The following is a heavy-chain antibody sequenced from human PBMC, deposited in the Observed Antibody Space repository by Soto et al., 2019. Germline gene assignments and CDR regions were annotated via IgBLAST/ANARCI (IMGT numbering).Heavy chain of an antibody. Sequence: QVRLIQSGTEVKKSGASVKVSCRLSGSALTELSLHWVRQAPGKGLEWMGCSDREDGETFYAQKFKGRLTMTEDTSTNTAYMELRSRGSEDTAVYYCTRGNWFDPWGEGTLVAVSS. V-gene: IGHV1-24*01. CDR1: GSALTELS. J-gene: IGHJ5*02. CDR2: SDREDGET. CDR3: TRGNWFDP.